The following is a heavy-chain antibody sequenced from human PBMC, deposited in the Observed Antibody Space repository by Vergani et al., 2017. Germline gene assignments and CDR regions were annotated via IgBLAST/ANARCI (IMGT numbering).Heavy chain of an antibody. CDR3: ASPNLGYCSSTSCRNFDY. V-gene: IGHV4-4*02. J-gene: IGHJ4*02. Sequence: QVQLQESGPGLVKPSGTLSLTCAVSGGSISSSNWWSWVRQPPGKGLEWCGEIYHSGSTNYNPSLKSRVTISVAKSKNQFSLKLSSVTAADTAVYYCASPNLGYCSSTSCRNFDYWGQGTLVTVSS. CDR1: GGSISSSNW. CDR2: IYHSGST. D-gene: IGHD2-2*01.